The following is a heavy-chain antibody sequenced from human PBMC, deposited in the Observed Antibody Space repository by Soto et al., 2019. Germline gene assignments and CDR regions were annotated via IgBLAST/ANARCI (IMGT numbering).Heavy chain of an antibody. CDR3: ARQGTIAARPAPLDY. V-gene: IGHV5-10-1*01. Sequence: GESLKISCKGSGYSFTSYWISWVRQMPGKGLEWMGRIDPSDSYTNYSPSFQGHVTISADKSISTAYLQWSSLKASDNAMYYCARQGTIAARPAPLDYWGQGTLVTVSS. CDR2: IDPSDSYT. J-gene: IGHJ4*02. D-gene: IGHD6-6*01. CDR1: GYSFTSYW.